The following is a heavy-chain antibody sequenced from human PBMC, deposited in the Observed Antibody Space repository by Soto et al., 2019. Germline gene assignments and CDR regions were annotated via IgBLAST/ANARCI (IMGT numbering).Heavy chain of an antibody. CDR2: IIPIFGTA. CDR1: GGTFSSYA. J-gene: IGHJ6*02. Sequence: QVQLVQSGAEVKKPGSSVKVSCKASGGTFSSYAISWVRQAPGQGLEWMGGIIPIFGTANYAQKFQGRVTITADESTSTAYMELSSLRSEDTAVYYCARRTHSVVVPAAIRGAWYCYYGMDVWGQGTTVTVSS. CDR3: ARRTHSVVVPAAIRGAWYCYYGMDV. D-gene: IGHD2-2*02. V-gene: IGHV1-69*01.